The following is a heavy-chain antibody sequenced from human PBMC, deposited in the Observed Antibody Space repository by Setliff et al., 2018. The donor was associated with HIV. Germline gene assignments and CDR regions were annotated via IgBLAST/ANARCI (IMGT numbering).Heavy chain of an antibody. CDR1: GGSFTSRSYY. CDR3: GRLSETAMASFDS. V-gene: IGHV4-61*01. J-gene: IGHJ4*02. Sequence: SETLSLTCTVSGGSFTSRSYYWSWIRQSPGKGLEWIGYIYKSGTTNYKSSLKSRVTISADPSKNQFSLKVTSVTAADTAVYYCGRLSETAMASFDSWGQGTLVTVSS. CDR2: IYKSGTT. D-gene: IGHD5-18*01.